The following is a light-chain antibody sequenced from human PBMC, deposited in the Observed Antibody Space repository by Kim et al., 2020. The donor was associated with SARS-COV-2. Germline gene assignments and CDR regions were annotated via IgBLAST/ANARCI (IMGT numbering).Light chain of an antibody. CDR3: QQYGSSLMYS. V-gene: IGKV3-20*01. CDR2: GAS. J-gene: IGKJ2*03. CDR1: QRSSSSY. Sequence: PGERATTSYWATQRSSSSYLVWYQQKTGQTPRLLLYGASTRATGIPDGFSGSGSGTDFTLTTSRLEPEDVAVYYCQQYGSSLMYSFGQGTKVDIK.